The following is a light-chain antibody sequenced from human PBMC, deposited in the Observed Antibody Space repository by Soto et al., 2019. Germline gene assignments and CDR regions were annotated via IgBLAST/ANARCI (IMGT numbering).Light chain of an antibody. CDR3: SSYTGTSTFV. V-gene: IGLV2-14*01. J-gene: IGLJ1*01. CDR2: DVN. Sequence: QSVLTQPASVSGSPGQSITISCTGTSSDVGGYDYVSWYQQLPGKAPKLMIYDVNNRPSGVSNRFSGSKSCNTASLTISGLQAEDEADYYCSSYTGTSTFVFGGGTKVTVL. CDR1: SSDVGGYDY.